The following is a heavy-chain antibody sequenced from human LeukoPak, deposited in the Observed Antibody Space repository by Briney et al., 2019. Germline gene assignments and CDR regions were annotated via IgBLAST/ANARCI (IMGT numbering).Heavy chain of an antibody. Sequence: SSETLSLTCAVYGGSFSGYYWSWIRQPPGKGLEWIGEINHSGSTNYNPSLKSRVTISVDTSKNQFSLKLSSVTAADTAVYYCARGKLIVGAISITRSPGFDYWGQGTLVTVSS. CDR2: INHSGST. CDR1: GGSFSGYY. V-gene: IGHV4-34*01. J-gene: IGHJ4*02. CDR3: ARGKLIVGAISITRSPGFDY. D-gene: IGHD1-26*01.